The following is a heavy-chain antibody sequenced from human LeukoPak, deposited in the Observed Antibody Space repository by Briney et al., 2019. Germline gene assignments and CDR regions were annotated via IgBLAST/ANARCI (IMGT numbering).Heavy chain of an antibody. J-gene: IGHJ4*02. CDR1: GYTFTGYY. D-gene: IGHD1-26*01. V-gene: IGHV1-2*06. Sequence: ASVKASCKTSGYTFTGYYMHWVRQAPGQGLEWMGRINPNSGGTNYAQKFQGRVTMTRDTSITTAYMELSRLRSDNTAVYYCARADSNNWDAKYYFDYWGQGALVTVSS. CDR3: ARADSNNWDAKYYFDY. CDR2: INPNSGGT.